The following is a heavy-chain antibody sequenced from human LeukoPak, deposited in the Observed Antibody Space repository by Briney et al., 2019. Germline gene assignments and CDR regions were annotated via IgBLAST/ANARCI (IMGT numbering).Heavy chain of an antibody. CDR3: ARAGNYYDSSGGFDY. J-gene: IGHJ4*02. Sequence: ASVKVSCKASGYTFTSYYMHWVRQAPGQGLEWMGIINPSGGSTSYAQKFQGSVTMTRDMSTSTAYMELSSLRSEDTAVYYCARAGNYYDSSGGFDYWGQGTLVTVSS. CDR2: INPSGGST. CDR1: GYTFTSYY. D-gene: IGHD3-22*01. V-gene: IGHV1-46*01.